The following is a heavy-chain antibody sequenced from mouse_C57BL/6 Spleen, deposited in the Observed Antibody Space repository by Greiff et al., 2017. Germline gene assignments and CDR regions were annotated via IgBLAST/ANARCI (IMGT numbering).Heavy chain of an antibody. V-gene: IGHV14-3*01. J-gene: IGHJ2*01. Sequence: VQLQQSVAELVRPGASVKLSCTASGFNIKNTYMPWVKQRPEQGLEWIGRIDPANGNTKYAPKVQGKATLTADTSSNTAYLQLSSLTSEDTSIYYCARGWTAQATPYFDYWGQGTTLTVAS. D-gene: IGHD3-2*02. CDR1: GFNIKNTY. CDR3: ARGWTAQATPYFDY. CDR2: IDPANGNT.